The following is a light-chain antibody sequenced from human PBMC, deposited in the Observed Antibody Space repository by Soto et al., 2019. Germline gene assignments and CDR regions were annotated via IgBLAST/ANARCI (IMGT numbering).Light chain of an antibody. CDR1: SSNIGTNH. CDR2: SHT. CDR3: AAWDDSLSGWV. Sequence: QSVLTQPPSASGTPGQRVTISCSGGSSNIGTNHVYWYQHLPATAPKLLIYSHTLRPSGVPDRFSASKSGTSASLAISGLRSEDEADYYCAAWDDSLSGWVFGGGTKVTVL. J-gene: IGLJ3*02. V-gene: IGLV1-47*02.